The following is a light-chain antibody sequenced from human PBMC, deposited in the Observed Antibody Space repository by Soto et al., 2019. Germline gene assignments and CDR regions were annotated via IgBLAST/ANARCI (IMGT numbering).Light chain of an antibody. CDR3: CSYTSSSTPWV. Sequence: QSVLTQPASVSGTPGHSITISLTGNSSEFGGYNYVSWYQQHPGKAPKLMIYDVSDRPSGVSNRFSASKSGNTASLTISGLQAEDEADYYCCSYTSSSTPWVFGTGTKVTVL. V-gene: IGLV2-14*03. J-gene: IGLJ1*01. CDR2: DVS. CDR1: SSEFGGYNY.